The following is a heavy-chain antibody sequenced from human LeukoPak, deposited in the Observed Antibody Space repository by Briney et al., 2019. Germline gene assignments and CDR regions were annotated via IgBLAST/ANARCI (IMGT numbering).Heavy chain of an antibody. D-gene: IGHD3-9*01. CDR2: ISGSGGST. Sequence: GGSLRLSCAASGFTFSSYGMSWVRQAPGKGLEWVSAISGSGGSTYYADSVKGRFTISRDNSKNTLYLQMNSLRAEDTAVYYCAKADYDILTGYLDYWGQETLVTVSS. CDR1: GFTFSSYG. V-gene: IGHV3-23*01. CDR3: AKADYDILTGYLDY. J-gene: IGHJ4*02.